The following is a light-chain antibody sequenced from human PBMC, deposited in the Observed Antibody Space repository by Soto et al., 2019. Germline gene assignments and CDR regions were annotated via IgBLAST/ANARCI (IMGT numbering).Light chain of an antibody. CDR2: EGS. V-gene: IGLV2-14*01. CDR1: SSDVGGYNY. Sequence: QPASVSGSPGQSITISCTGTSSDVGGYNYVSWYQQHPGKAPKLIIYEGSKRPSGISNHFSGSKSGNTASLTISGLQAEDEADYYCSSYTTISPFVFGTGTKVTVL. CDR3: SSYTTISPFV. J-gene: IGLJ1*01.